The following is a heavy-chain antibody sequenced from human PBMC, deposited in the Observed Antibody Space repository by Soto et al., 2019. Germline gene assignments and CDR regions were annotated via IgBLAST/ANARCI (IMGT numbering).Heavy chain of an antibody. J-gene: IGHJ4*02. D-gene: IGHD2-8*01. CDR3: ARSGAYCTSITCLFDSF. Sequence: QAQLVQSGAEVKKPGASVKVSCRASGYTFSSYGYAWVRQAPGQGLEWMGWISAYNGDTNYAQKFQDRVTLTTDTSKTTAYMELRNLGSDETSVYYCARSGAYCTSITCLFDSFWGLGTLVTVSS. CDR1: GYTFSSYG. V-gene: IGHV1-18*01. CDR2: ISAYNGDT.